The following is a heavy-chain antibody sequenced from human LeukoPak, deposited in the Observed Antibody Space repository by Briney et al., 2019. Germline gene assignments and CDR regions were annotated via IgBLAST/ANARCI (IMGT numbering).Heavy chain of an antibody. CDR1: GFPFEEYH. CDR3: AREVWRRVFYYGMDV. Sequence: GGSLRLLCGASGFPFEEYHMHCARGAPGRGLERVKSISWYGWDIRCADSVRGRFSISRDNTKNTLYLEMNSLRTDDTALYFCAREVWRRVFYYGMDVWGQGTTVAVSS. CDR2: ISWYGWDI. D-gene: IGHD6-13*01. J-gene: IGHJ6*02. V-gene: IGHV3-9*01.